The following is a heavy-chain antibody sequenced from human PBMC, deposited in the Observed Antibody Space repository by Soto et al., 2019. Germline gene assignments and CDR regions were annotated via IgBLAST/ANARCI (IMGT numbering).Heavy chain of an antibody. CDR1: GGTFSSYT. J-gene: IGHJ3*02. V-gene: IGHV1-69*02. Sequence: QVQLVQSGAEVKKPGSSVKVSCKASGGTFSSYTISWVRQAPGQGREWMGRIIPILGIANYAHKFQGRVTITADKSTSTAYMELSSLRSDDKAVYYCARFAYCSSTSCLRINDAFDIWGQGTMVTVSS. CDR2: IIPILGIA. CDR3: ARFAYCSSTSCLRINDAFDI. D-gene: IGHD2-2*01.